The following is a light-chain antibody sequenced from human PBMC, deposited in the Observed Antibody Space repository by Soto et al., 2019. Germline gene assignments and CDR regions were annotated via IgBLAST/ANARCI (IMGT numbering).Light chain of an antibody. J-gene: IGKJ4*01. CDR3: QQYYSSPPT. V-gene: IGKV4-1*01. Sequence: DIVMTQSPDSLAVSLGERAAINCKSSQSVLYSSNNRNYLAWYQHKPGQPPRLLIYWASTRESGVPDRFSGSGSGTDFTLTISSLQDEDVAVYFCQQYYSSPPTFGGGTKVELK. CDR1: QSVLYSSNNRNY. CDR2: WAS.